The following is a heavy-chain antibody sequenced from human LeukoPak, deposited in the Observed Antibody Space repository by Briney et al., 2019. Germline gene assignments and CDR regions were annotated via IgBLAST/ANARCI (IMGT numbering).Heavy chain of an antibody. CDR3: ARAVSGYDRVNP. CDR2: INHSGST. V-gene: IGHV4-34*01. Sequence: PSETLSLTCAVYGGSFSGYYWSWIRQPPGKGLEWIGEINHSGSTNYNPSLKSRVTISVDTSKNQFSLKLSSVTAAGTAVYYCARAVSGYDRVNPWGQGTLVTVSS. CDR1: GGSFSGYY. D-gene: IGHD5-12*01. J-gene: IGHJ5*02.